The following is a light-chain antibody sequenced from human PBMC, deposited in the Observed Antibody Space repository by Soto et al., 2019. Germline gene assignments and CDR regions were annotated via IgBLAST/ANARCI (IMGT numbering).Light chain of an antibody. CDR3: QQYNSYSET. V-gene: IGKV1-5*03. CDR1: QSISSW. J-gene: IGKJ1*01. Sequence: DIRMTQSPSTLSASVGDRVTITCRASQSISSWLAWYQQKPGKAPKLLIYKESSLESGVPSRFSGSGSGTEFTLTISSLQPDDFATYYCQQYNSYSETFGQGTKVEIK. CDR2: KES.